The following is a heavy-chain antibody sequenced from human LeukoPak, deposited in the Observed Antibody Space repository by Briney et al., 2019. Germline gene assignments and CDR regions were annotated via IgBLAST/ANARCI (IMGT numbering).Heavy chain of an antibody. Sequence: AGGSLRLSCAASGFTVSSNYMSWVRQAPGKGLEWVSAIYSGGSTYYADSVKGRFTISRDNSKNTLYLQMNSLRAEDTAVYYCATSGRDGYNLDYWGQGTLVTVSS. J-gene: IGHJ4*02. CDR2: IYSGGST. D-gene: IGHD5-24*01. CDR1: GFTVSSNY. V-gene: IGHV3-53*01. CDR3: ATSGRDGYNLDY.